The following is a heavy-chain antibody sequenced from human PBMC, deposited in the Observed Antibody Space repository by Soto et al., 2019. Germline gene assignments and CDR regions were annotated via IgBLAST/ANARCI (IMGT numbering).Heavy chain of an antibody. J-gene: IGHJ4*02. CDR3: TGRGGDSLQDI. Sequence: EVQLVESGGGLVQPGGSLKVSCAGLGFNFSDSDLHWVRQPSGKGLEWIGRIRGRSKKFATSYATSVRGRFSLSRDDSKNTAYLQMNSLRDDDTGVYLRTGRGGDSLQDIWGQGTLVIVSS. D-gene: IGHD4-17*01. V-gene: IGHV3-73*01. CDR1: GFNFSDSD. CDR2: IRGRSKKFAT.